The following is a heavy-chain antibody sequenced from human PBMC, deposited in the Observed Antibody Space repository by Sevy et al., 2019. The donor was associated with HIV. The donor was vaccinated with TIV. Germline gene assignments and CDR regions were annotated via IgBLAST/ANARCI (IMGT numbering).Heavy chain of an antibody. D-gene: IGHD2-8*01. CDR2: INQHGTEI. Sequence: GGSLRLSCTASGFTFTDSWMHWVRQAPGQGLEWLANINQHGTEIYYVNSVKGRFTISRDNSKNSVFLQMTSLRAGDTATYYCARGIGKDGAYSGQRTVVTVSS. V-gene: IGHV3-7*05. CDR3: ARGIGKDGAY. J-gene: IGHJ4*02. CDR1: GFTFTDSW.